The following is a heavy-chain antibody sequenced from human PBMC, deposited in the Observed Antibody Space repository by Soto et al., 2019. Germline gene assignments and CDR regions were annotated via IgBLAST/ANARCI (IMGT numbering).Heavy chain of an antibody. CDR2: IYYSGST. D-gene: IGHD3-10*01. J-gene: IGHJ4*02. CDR1: GGSISSYY. V-gene: IGHV4-59*01. Sequence: PSETLSLTCTVSGGSISSYYWSWIRQPPGKGLEWIGYIYYSGSTNYNPSLKSRVTISVDNSKNTLYLQMSSLRAEDTAVYYCVKGEYYYGSGNPPFDYWGQGTLVTVSS. CDR3: VKGEYYYGSGNPPFDY.